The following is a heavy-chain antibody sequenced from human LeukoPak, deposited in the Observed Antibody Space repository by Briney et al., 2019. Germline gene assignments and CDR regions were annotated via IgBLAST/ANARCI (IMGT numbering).Heavy chain of an antibody. J-gene: IGHJ4*02. CDR2: ISWNSGSI. CDR1: GFTFDDYA. V-gene: IGHV3-9*01. CDR3: AKDRLSGSYYYNYFDY. D-gene: IGHD3-10*01. Sequence: GGSLRLSCAASGFTFDDYAMHWVRQAPGKGLEWVSGISWNSGSIGYADSVKGRFTISRDNAKNSLYLQMNSLRAEDTALYYCAKDRLSGSYYYNYFDYWGQGTLVTVSS.